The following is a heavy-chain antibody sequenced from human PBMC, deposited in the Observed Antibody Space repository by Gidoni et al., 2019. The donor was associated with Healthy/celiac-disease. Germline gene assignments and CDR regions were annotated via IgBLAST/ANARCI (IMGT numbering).Heavy chain of an antibody. J-gene: IGHJ5*02. V-gene: IGHV3-7*04. CDR2: IKKDGSEK. CDR1: GFTFSSYW. CDR3: ARDRGGNVFDP. D-gene: IGHD2-15*01. Sequence: EVQLVESGGGLVQPGGSLRLSCAASGFTFSSYWMSWVRQAPGKGLEWVANIKKDGSEKYYVDSVKGRFTISRDNAKNSLYLQMNSLRAEDTAVYYCARDRGGNVFDPWGQGTLVTVSS.